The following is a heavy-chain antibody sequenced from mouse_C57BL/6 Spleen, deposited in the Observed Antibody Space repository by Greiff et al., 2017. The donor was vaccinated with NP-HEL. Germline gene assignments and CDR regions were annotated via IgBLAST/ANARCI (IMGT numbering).Heavy chain of an antibody. CDR2: INPYNGGT. D-gene: IGHD1-1*01. Sequence: EVQLQQSGPVLVKPGASVKMSCKASGYTFTDYYMNWVKQSHGKSLEWIGVINPYNGGTSYNQKFKGKATLTVDKSSSTAYMELNSLTSEDPAVYYCARMGGDYYGREYYFDYWGQGTTLTVSS. CDR1: GYTFTDYY. CDR3: ARMGGDYYGREYYFDY. V-gene: IGHV1-19*01. J-gene: IGHJ2*01.